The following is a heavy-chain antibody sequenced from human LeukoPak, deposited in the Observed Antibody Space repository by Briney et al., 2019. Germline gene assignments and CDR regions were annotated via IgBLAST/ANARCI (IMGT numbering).Heavy chain of an antibody. D-gene: IGHD2-15*01. CDR1: GGSIISYY. CDR3: ARVPNNCSGGSCYSWAFDI. CDR2: IYYSGST. V-gene: IGHV4-59*01. Sequence: SETLSLTCTVSGGSIISYYWSWIRQPPGKGLEWIGYIYYSGSTNYNPSLKSRVTISVDTSKNQFSLKLSSVTAADTAVYYCARVPNNCSGGSCYSWAFDIWGQGTMVTVSS. J-gene: IGHJ3*02.